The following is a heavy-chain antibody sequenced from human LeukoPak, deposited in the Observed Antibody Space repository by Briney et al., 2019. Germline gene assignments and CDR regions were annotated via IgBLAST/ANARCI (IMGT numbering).Heavy chain of an antibody. CDR1: GGSISGYY. CDR2: IYYGGST. V-gene: IGHV4-59*01. D-gene: IGHD5-18*01. CDR3: ARTDSATAIDY. J-gene: IGHJ4*02. Sequence: SETLSLTCTVSGGSISGYYWSWIRQPPGKGLEWIGYIYYGGSTDYNPSPKSRVTISADASKSQFSLKLSSVTAADTAVYYCARTDSATAIDYWGQGTLVTISS.